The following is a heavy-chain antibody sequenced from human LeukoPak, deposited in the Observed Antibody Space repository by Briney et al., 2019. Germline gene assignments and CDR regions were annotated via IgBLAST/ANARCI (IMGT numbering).Heavy chain of an antibody. CDR3: ATYCSVTSCHAGLDY. J-gene: IGHJ4*02. V-gene: IGHV4-34*01. D-gene: IGHD2-2*01. CDR1: GGSFSGYY. Sequence: SETLSLTCAVYGGSFSGYYWSWLRQPPGKGLEWLGEINHSGSTNYNPSLKSRVTISVDTSKNQFSLKLSSVTAADTAVYYCATYCSVTSCHAGLDYWGRGTLVTVSS. CDR2: INHSGST.